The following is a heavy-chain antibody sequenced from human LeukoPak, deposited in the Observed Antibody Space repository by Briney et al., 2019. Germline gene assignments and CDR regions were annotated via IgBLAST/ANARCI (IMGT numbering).Heavy chain of an antibody. V-gene: IGHV4-31*03. J-gene: IGHJ4*02. CDR2: IYYSGST. CDR3: ARGPLTVTPTLFDY. CDR1: GGSTSSGGYY. Sequence: KASQTLSLTCTGSGGSTSSGGYYWSWIRQHPGKGLEGIGYIYYSGSTYYNPSLKSRVTISVDTSKNQFSLKLSSVTAADTAVYYCARGPLTVTPTLFDYWGQGTLVTVSS. D-gene: IGHD4-17*01.